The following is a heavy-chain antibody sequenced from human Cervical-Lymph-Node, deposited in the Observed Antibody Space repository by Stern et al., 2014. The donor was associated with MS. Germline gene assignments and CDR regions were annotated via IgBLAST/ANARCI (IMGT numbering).Heavy chain of an antibody. CDR1: GGSFSSLD. D-gene: IGHD6-13*01. Sequence: QVQLVQSGAEVKKPESSVKVSCKASGGSFSSLDISWVRQAPGQRLEWLGEISPMFGVANYAQNFQGRVTFTADESTSTAYMELSSLRSEDTAVYYCARHQGGIAANWGQGTLVTVSS. J-gene: IGHJ4*02. V-gene: IGHV1-69*12. CDR3: ARHQGGIAAN. CDR2: ISPMFGVA.